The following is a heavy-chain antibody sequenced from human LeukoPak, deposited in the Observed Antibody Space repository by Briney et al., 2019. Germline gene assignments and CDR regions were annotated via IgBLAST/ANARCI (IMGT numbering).Heavy chain of an antibody. D-gene: IGHD3-10*01. CDR2: ISYDGSNK. CDR3: ARVPLVRGVIRYHYYYMDV. J-gene: IGHJ6*03. CDR1: GFTFSSYA. V-gene: IGHV3-30*04. Sequence: PGGSLRLSCAASGFTFSSYAMHWVRQAPGKGLEWVAVISYDGSNKYYADSVKGRFTISRDNSKNTLYLQMNSLRAEDTAVYYCARVPLVRGVIRYHYYYMDVWGKGTTVTISS.